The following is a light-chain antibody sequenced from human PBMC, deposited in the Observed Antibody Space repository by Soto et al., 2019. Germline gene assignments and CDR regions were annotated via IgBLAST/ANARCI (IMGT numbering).Light chain of an antibody. J-gene: IGLJ2*01. CDR2: SNN. V-gene: IGLV1-44*01. CDR1: SSNIGSNT. CDR3: AAWDDSLNGHVV. Sequence: QSVLTQPPSASGTPGQRVTISCSGSSSNIGSNTVNWYQQLPGTAPKLLIYSNNQRPSGVPDRFSGSKSGTSASLAISGLPSEDEADYYCAAWDDSLNGHVVFGGGTKLTV.